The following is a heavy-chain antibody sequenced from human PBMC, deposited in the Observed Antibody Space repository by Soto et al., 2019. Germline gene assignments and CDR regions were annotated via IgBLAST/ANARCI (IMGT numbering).Heavy chain of an antibody. CDR3: ARGGKLGGDLDV. Sequence: QAQLVQSGAEVKKPGSSVKVSCKASGGTFNRETFSWVRQAPGQGLQWMGRIIPVLYVTEYPKNLQGRVTITADTSTSTVYLALSGLGSDDTAVYYCARGGKLGGDLDVWGKGTPVIVSS. D-gene: IGHD3-10*01. CDR2: IIPVLYVT. V-gene: IGHV1-69*02. J-gene: IGHJ6*04. CDR1: GGTFNRET.